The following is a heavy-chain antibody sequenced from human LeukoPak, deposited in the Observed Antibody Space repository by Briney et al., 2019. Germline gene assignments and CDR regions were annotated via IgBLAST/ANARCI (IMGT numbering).Heavy chain of an antibody. CDR1: GGSISSGSYS. V-gene: IGHV4-61*02. CDR3: ARHRSIVVVPAAYYYYYYMDV. Sequence: SQTLSLTCTVSGGSISSGSYSWSWIRQPAGKGLEWIGRIYPSGSTNYNPSLKSRVTISVDTSKNQFSLKLSSVTAADTAVYYCARHRSIVVVPAAYYYYYYMDVWGKGTTVTVSS. D-gene: IGHD2-2*01. CDR2: IYPSGST. J-gene: IGHJ6*03.